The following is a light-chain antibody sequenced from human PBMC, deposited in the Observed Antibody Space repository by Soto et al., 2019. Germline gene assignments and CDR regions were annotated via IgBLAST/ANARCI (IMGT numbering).Light chain of an antibody. CDR1: SSGIGAFNL. CDR3: YAGAGFNTQ. J-gene: IGLJ2*01. CDR2: EVN. Sequence: QSALTQPPSVSGSPGQSIAISCTGNSSGIGAFNLVSWYQQHPGKAPKLIIYEVNNRPSGISSRFSGSKSGTTASLTSSGVQAEDEDDYYCYAGAGFNTQFGGGTKVTVL. V-gene: IGLV2-23*02.